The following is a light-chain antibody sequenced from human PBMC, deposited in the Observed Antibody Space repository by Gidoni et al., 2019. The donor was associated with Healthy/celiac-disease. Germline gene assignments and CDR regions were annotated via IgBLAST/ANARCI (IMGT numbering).Light chain of an antibody. CDR1: QSVSSY. CDR3: QQRSNWPLFT. J-gene: IGKJ3*01. CDR2: DAS. V-gene: IGKV3-11*01. Sequence: EHVLTQSPATLSLSPGERATLSCRASQSVSSYLAWYQQKPGQAPRLLIYDASNRATGIPARFSGSGSGTDVTLTISSLEPEDFAVYYCQQRSNWPLFTFXPXTKVDIK.